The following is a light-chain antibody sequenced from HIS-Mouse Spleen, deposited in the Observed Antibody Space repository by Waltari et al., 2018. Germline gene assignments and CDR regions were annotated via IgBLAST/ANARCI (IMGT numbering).Light chain of an antibody. Sequence: SYELTQPPSVSVSPGQTARITCSGDALPTQYAYWYQQKPGQAPVLVIYKDSERPSGIPEGCSGSRSGTTVTLTISGVQAEDEADYYCQSADSSGTYHVVFGGGTKLTVL. V-gene: IGLV3-25*03. CDR3: QSADSSGTYHVV. J-gene: IGLJ2*01. CDR1: ALPTQY. CDR2: KDS.